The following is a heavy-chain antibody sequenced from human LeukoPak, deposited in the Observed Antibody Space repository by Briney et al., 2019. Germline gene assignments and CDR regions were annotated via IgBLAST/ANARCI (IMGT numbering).Heavy chain of an antibody. J-gene: IGHJ5*02. CDR1: GGSFSGYY. CDR3: ARLRGYDILTGQNP. CDR2: INHSGST. V-gene: IGHV4-34*01. D-gene: IGHD3-9*01. Sequence: SETLSLTCAVYGGSFSGYYWSWIRQPPGKGLEWIGEINHSGSTNYNPSLKSRVTISVDTSKNQFSLKLSSVTAADTAVYYCARLRGYDILTGQNPWGQGTLVTVSS.